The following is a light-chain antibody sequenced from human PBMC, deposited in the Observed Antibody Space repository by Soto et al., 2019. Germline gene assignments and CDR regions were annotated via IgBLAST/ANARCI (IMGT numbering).Light chain of an antibody. V-gene: IGKV3-15*01. CDR3: QQYNTWRQIT. CDR1: QSISSN. Sequence: EIVMTQSPATLSVSPGERATLSCRASQSISSNVGWYQQRPGQAPRLHIYGASTRATGIPARFSGSGSGTEFTLTISSLDSEDSAVYYCQQYNTWRQITFGQGTRLEIK. J-gene: IGKJ5*01. CDR2: GAS.